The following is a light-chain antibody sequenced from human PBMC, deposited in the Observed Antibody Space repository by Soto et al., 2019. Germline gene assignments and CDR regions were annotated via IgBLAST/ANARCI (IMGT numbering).Light chain of an antibody. V-gene: IGKV4-1*01. CDR1: QSVLYSSNNKNF. CDR3: QQYYSIPPT. CDR2: WAS. Sequence: IVMTQSPDSLTVSLGQLLTINCKSSQSVLYSSNNKNFLTWYQQEPGQPPKLLIYWASTREYRVPDRVSGRGSRTDFTLTISSLEDEDVAVYDCQQYYSIPPTVGGGTKLEI. J-gene: IGKJ4*01.